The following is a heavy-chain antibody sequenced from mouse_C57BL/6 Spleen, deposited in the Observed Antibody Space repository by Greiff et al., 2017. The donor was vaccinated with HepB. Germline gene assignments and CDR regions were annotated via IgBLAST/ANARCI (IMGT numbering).Heavy chain of an antibody. J-gene: IGHJ3*01. D-gene: IGHD2-3*01. V-gene: IGHV5-9-1*02. CDR1: GFTFSSYA. CDR3: TIIYDGYYGFAY. CDR2: ISSGGDYI. Sequence: EVQVVESGEGLVKPGGSLKLSCAASGFTFSSYAMSWVRQTPEKRLEWVAYISSGGDYIYYADTVKGRFTISRDNARNTLYLQMSSLKSEDTAMYYCTIIYDGYYGFAYWGQGTLVTVSA.